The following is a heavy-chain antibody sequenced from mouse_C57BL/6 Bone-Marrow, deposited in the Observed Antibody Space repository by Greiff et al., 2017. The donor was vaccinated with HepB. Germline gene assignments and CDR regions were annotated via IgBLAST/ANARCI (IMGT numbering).Heavy chain of an antibody. J-gene: IGHJ2*01. D-gene: IGHD4-1*01. Sequence: DVHLVESGGDLVKPGGSLKLSCAASGFTFSSYGMSWVRQTPDKRLEWVATISSGGSYTYYPDSVKGRFTISRDNAKNTLYLQMSSLKSEDTAMYYCARHRTGSFDYWGPGTTLTVSS. CDR2: ISSGGSYT. CDR1: GFTFSSYG. CDR3: ARHRTGSFDY. V-gene: IGHV5-6*01.